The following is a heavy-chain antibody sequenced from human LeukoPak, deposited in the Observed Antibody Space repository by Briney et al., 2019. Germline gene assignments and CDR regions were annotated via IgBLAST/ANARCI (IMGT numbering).Heavy chain of an antibody. V-gene: IGHV1-69*05. CDR2: IIPIFGTA. D-gene: IGHD2-2*01. CDR3: ARAEVAGYCSSTSCLYFDY. Sequence: SVKVSCKASGGTFSSYAISWVRQAPGQGLEWMGGIIPIFGTANYAQKFQGRVTITTDESTSTAYMELSSLRSEDPAVYYCARAEVAGYCSSTSCLYFDYWGQGTLVTVSS. CDR1: GGTFSSYA. J-gene: IGHJ4*02.